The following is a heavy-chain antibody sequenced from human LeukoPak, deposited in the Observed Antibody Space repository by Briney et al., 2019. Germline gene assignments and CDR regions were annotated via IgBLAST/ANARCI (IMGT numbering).Heavy chain of an antibody. D-gene: IGHD1-26*01. J-gene: IGHJ3*02. V-gene: IGHV4-59*12. CDR3: ARRRRIVGATPGAFDI. Sequence: SETLSLTCTVSGGSIFSYYWSWIRQPPGKGLEWMGYIYYSGSTNYNPSLKSRVTISVDTSKNQFSLKLSSVTAADTAVYYCARRRRIVGATPGAFDIWGQGTMVTVSS. CDR2: IYYSGST. CDR1: GGSIFSYY.